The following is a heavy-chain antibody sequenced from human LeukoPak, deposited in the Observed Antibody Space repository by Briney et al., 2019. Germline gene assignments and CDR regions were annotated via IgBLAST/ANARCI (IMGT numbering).Heavy chain of an antibody. Sequence: SETLSLTCTVSGGSIGSSNSYWGWIRQPPGKGLEWIGTLSYSGSTYYNPSLKSRITISVDTSKSQFSLRLSSVTAADTALYYCARHIQGANVCDYWGQGTLVTVPS. CDR1: GGSIGSSNSY. D-gene: IGHD2-21*01. J-gene: IGHJ4*02. V-gene: IGHV4-39*01. CDR3: ARHIQGANVCDY. CDR2: LSYSGST.